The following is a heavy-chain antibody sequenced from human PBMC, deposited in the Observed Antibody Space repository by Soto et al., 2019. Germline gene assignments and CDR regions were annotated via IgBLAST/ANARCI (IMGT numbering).Heavy chain of an antibody. Sequence: QVQLVQSGAEVKKPGASVRVSCKASGYTFTNYDINWVRQATGQGLEWMGWMNPNTGNTGYAQKFHGRVTMTRDTSIDTAYMELSSLRSDDTAVYFCARSDYGDLDYWGRGTLVTVSS. V-gene: IGHV1-8*01. D-gene: IGHD4-17*01. J-gene: IGHJ4*02. CDR3: ARSDYGDLDY. CDR2: MNPNTGNT. CDR1: GYTFTNYD.